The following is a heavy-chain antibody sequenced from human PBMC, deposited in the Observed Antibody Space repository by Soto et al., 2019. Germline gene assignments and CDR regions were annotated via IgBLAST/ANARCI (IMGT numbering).Heavy chain of an antibody. Sequence: SGGSLRLSCAASGFTFSSYAMSWVRQAPGKGLEWVSAISGSGGSTYYADSVKGRFTISRDNSKNTLYLQMNSLRAEDTAVYYCATHGVADKTYYYYYYGMDVWGQGT. J-gene: IGHJ6*02. CDR3: ATHGVADKTYYYYYYGMDV. CDR2: ISGSGGST. V-gene: IGHV3-23*01. D-gene: IGHD2-15*01. CDR1: GFTFSSYA.